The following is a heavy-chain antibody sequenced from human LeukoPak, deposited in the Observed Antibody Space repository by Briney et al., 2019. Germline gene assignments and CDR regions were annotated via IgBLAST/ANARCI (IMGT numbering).Heavy chain of an antibody. CDR3: SSPTSTPGDY. Sequence: GGSLRLSCAASGFTFSSYAMHWVRQAPGKGLEWVAVISYDGSNKYYADSVKGRFTISRDNSKNTLYLQMNSLRAEDTAVYYCSSPTSTPGDYWGQGTLVTVSS. J-gene: IGHJ4*02. D-gene: IGHD2-15*01. CDR1: GFTFSSYA. CDR2: ISYDGSNK. V-gene: IGHV3-30*04.